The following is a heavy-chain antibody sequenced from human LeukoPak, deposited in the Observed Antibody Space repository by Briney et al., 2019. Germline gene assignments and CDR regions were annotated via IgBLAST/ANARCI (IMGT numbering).Heavy chain of an antibody. D-gene: IGHD3-10*01. CDR2: IRSKASGGTT. CDR1: GFTFGDYA. J-gene: IGHJ5*02. V-gene: IGHV3-49*04. Sequence: PGRSLRLSCTASGFTFGDYAMSWVRQAPGKGLEWVGFIRSKASGGTTGYAASVKGRFTISRDDSKSIAYLQMNSLKTEDTAVYYCTRGDGSGSSWGQGTLVTVSS. CDR3: TRGDGSGSS.